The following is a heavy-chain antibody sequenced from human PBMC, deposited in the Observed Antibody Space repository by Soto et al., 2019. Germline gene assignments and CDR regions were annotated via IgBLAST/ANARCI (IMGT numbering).Heavy chain of an antibody. CDR3: AKDGLKEGGRSGSPLYNWFDP. CDR2: ISYDGSNK. V-gene: IGHV3-30*18. CDR1: GFTFSSYG. D-gene: IGHD3-16*01. J-gene: IGHJ5*02. Sequence: QVQLVESGGGVVQPGRSLRLSCAASGFTFSSYGMHWVRQAPGKGLEWVAVISYDGSNKYYADSVKGRFTISRDNSKNTLYLQMNSLRAEDTAVYYCAKDGLKEGGRSGSPLYNWFDPWGQGTLVTVSS.